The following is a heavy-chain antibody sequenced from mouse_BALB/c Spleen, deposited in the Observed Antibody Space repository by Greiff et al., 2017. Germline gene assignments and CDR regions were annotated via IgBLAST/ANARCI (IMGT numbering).Heavy chain of an antibody. CDR3: ARFYYYGSSFYYYAMDY. CDR2: INPSSGYT. J-gene: IGHJ4*01. CDR1: GYTFTSYT. Sequence: QVQLQQSGAELARPGASVKMSCKASGYTFTSYTMHWVKQRPGQGLEWIGYINPSSGYTNYNQKFKDEATLTADKSSSTAYMQLSSLTSEDSAVYFCARFYYYGSSFYYYAMDYWGQGTSVTVSS. D-gene: IGHD1-1*01. V-gene: IGHV1-4*01.